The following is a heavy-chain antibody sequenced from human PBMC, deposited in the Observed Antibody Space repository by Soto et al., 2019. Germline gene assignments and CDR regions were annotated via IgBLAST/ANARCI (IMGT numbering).Heavy chain of an antibody. CDR3: ARHGSAITMVRGVIAQNNWFDP. D-gene: IGHD3-10*01. Sequence: GESLKISCKGSGYSFTSYWIGWVRQMPGKGLEWMGIIYPGDSDTRYSPSFQGQVTISADKSISTAYLQWSSLKASDTAMYYCARHGSAITMVRGVIAQNNWFDPWGQGTLVTVS. CDR1: GYSFTSYW. CDR2: IYPGDSDT. V-gene: IGHV5-51*01. J-gene: IGHJ5*02.